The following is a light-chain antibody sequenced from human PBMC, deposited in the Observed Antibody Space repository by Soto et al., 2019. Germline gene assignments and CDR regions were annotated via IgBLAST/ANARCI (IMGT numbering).Light chain of an antibody. Sequence: QSALTQPRSVSGSPGQSVTISCTGTSSDVGGYNYVSWYQQYPGQAPKLMVYDVTKRPSGVPDRFSGSKSGNTASLTISGLQAEDEADYHCCSYAGSYTFVFGGGTKLTVL. J-gene: IGLJ2*01. CDR1: SSDVGGYNY. CDR2: DVT. V-gene: IGLV2-11*01. CDR3: CSYAGSYTFV.